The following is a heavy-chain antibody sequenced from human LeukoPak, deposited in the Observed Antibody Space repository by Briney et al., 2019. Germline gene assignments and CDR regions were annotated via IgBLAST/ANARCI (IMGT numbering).Heavy chain of an antibody. V-gene: IGHV4-39*01. Sequence: SETLSLTCTVSGDSLSSSRFYXAWIRQPPGKGLXWIGSILYTGRTFYNPSLKSRVTISVDTSKNQFSLRLGSVTASDTAVYYCARRDVGATIDYWGQGTLVTVSS. CDR1: GDSLSSSRFY. D-gene: IGHD1-26*01. CDR2: ILYTGRT. J-gene: IGHJ4*02. CDR3: ARRDVGATIDY.